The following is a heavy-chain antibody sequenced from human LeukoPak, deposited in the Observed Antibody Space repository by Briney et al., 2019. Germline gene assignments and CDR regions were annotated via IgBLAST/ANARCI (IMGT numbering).Heavy chain of an antibody. Sequence: PGGSLRLSCAASGFTFSDYYMSWIRQAPGKGLEWVSYISTTSTYTDYADSVKGRFTISRDNAKNLLYLQMNSLSPEDTAAYYCARDWYCSSSICYTDRNWFDPWGQGTLVTVPS. V-gene: IGHV3-11*05. CDR2: ISTTSTYT. J-gene: IGHJ5*02. CDR1: GFTFSDYY. CDR3: ARDWYCSSSICYTDRNWFDP. D-gene: IGHD2-2*02.